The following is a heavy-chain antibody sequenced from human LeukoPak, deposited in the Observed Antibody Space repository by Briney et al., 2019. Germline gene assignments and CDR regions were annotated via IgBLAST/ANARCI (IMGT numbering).Heavy chain of an antibody. J-gene: IGHJ6*02. CDR2: IYHSGKT. D-gene: IGHD6-13*01. V-gene: IGHV4-39*01. Sequence: PSETLSLTCTVSNGSISSRSFHWGWIRQPPGKGLEWIGSIYHSGKTYYDPSLKSRVTISVDTSKNQFFLKLTAVTAADTAVYYCARQGASSWYTLYSYGMDVWGQGTTVTVSS. CDR1: NGSISSRSFH. CDR3: ARQGASSWYTLYSYGMDV.